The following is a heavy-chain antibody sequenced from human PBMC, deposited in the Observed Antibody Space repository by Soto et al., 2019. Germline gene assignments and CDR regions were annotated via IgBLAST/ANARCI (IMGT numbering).Heavy chain of an antibody. CDR3: AREGSSSGPDYEY. CDR2: TRNKASSYTT. D-gene: IGHD3-22*01. Sequence: GGSLRLSCAASGFSFGDYYINWVRQAPGKGLEWVGRTRNKASSYTTDYAAFVKGRFTISRDDSKNLIYLQMNSLKTEDTAVYYCAREGSSSGPDYEYWGQGT. V-gene: IGHV3-72*01. CDR1: GFSFGDYY. J-gene: IGHJ4*02.